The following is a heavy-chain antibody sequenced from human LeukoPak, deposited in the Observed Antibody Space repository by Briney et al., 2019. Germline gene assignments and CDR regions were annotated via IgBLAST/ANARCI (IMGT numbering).Heavy chain of an antibody. Sequence: PGGSLRLSCAASGFTFSSYWMSWVRQAPGKGLEWVANIRQDGSDKYYVDSVKGRFTISRDNAKNSLYLQMNSLRAEDTAVYYCARVEPPTNGYDSYDFWGQGTLVTIST. J-gene: IGHJ4*02. CDR2: IRQDGSDK. V-gene: IGHV3-7*01. CDR1: GFTFSSYW. D-gene: IGHD5-12*01. CDR3: ARVEPPTNGYDSYDF.